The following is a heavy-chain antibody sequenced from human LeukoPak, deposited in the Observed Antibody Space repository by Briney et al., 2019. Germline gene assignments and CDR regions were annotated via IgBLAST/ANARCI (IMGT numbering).Heavy chain of an antibody. Sequence: GGSLRLSCAASGFTFSSYGMHWVRQAPGKGLEWVAVISYDGSNKYYADSVKGRFTISRDNSKNTLYLQMNSLRAEETAVYYCAKLPTVTKNYFDYWGQGTLVTVSS. CDR1: GFTFSSYG. J-gene: IGHJ4*02. CDR2: ISYDGSNK. D-gene: IGHD4-17*01. CDR3: AKLPTVTKNYFDY. V-gene: IGHV3-30*18.